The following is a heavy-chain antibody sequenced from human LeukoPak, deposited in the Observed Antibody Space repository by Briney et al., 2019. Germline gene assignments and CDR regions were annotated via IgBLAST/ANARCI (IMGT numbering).Heavy chain of an antibody. CDR2: IIPIFGTA. D-gene: IGHD3-10*01. J-gene: IGHJ4*02. V-gene: IGHV1-69*13. CDR1: GGTFSSYA. CDR3: ARSFGPRYYFDY. Sequence: ASVKVSCKASGGTFSSYAISWVRQAPGQGLEWMGGIIPIFGTANYAQKFQGRVTITADESTSTAYMELSSLRAEDTAVYYCARSFGPRYYFDYWGQGTLVTVSS.